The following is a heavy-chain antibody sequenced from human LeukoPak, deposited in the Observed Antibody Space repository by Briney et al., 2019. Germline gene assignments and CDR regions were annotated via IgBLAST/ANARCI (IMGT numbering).Heavy chain of an antibody. Sequence: ASVKVSCKASGYTFTSYAMHWVRQAPGQRLEWMGWINAGNGNTKYSQKFQGRVTITRDTSASTAYMELSSLRSEDTAVYYCARVVVPAAMDYYYGMGVWGKGTTVTVSS. CDR1: GYTFTSYA. D-gene: IGHD2-2*01. J-gene: IGHJ6*04. CDR2: INAGNGNT. V-gene: IGHV1-3*01. CDR3: ARVVVPAAMDYYYGMGV.